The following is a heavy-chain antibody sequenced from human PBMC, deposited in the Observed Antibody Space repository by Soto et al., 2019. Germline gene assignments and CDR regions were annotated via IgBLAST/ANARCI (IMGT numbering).Heavy chain of an antibody. D-gene: IGHD1-1*01. CDR2: TKNKANSYTP. J-gene: IGHJ3*01. CDR1: GFTFSDHY. V-gene: IGHV3-72*01. Sequence: EVQLVESGGGLVQPGESLRLSCAASGFTFSDHYMDWVRQAPGKGLEWVGRTKNKANSYTPESAASVKGRFTISRDDSTNSVYLQMNSLKTEDTAVYYCARDGRTGTTQSLAFEVWGQGTMVTVSS. CDR3: ARDGRTGTTQSLAFEV.